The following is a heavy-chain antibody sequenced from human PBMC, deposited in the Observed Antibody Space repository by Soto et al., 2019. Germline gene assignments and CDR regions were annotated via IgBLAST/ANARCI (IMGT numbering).Heavy chain of an antibody. J-gene: IGHJ4*02. CDR3: ARDMGFGLSDY. V-gene: IGHV1-3*01. CDR2: INAGNGNT. CDR1: GYTFTSYA. Sequence: QVQLVQSGAEVKKPGASVKVSCKASGYTFTSYAIYWVRQAPGQRLEWMGWINAGNGNTKYSQKFQGRGTITRDTSASTAYMELSSLRSEDTAVYYCARDMGFGLSDYWGQGTLVTVSS. D-gene: IGHD3-10*01.